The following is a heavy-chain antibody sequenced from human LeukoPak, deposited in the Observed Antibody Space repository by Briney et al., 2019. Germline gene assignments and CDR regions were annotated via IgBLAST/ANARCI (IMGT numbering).Heavy chain of an antibody. CDR2: ISSSSSYI. Sequence: PGGSLRLSCAASGFTFSSYSMNWVRQAPGKGLEWVSSISSSSSYIYYADSVKGRFTISRDNSKNTLYLQMNSLTSEDTAVYYCAKGRPSYDSGSYSSHMEFDFWGQGTLVTVSS. V-gene: IGHV3-21*01. CDR1: GFTFSSYS. D-gene: IGHD3-10*01. J-gene: IGHJ4*02. CDR3: AKGRPSYDSGSYSSHMEFDF.